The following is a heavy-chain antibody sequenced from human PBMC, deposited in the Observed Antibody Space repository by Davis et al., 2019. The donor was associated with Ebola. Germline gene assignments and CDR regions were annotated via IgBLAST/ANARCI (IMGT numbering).Heavy chain of an antibody. V-gene: IGHV1-2*02. CDR3: ARGPILEWLVLDYYGMDV. CDR1: GGTFSNYA. D-gene: IGHD3-3*01. Sequence: ASVKVSCKASGGTFSNYAINWVRQAPGQGLEWMGWINPNSGGTNYAQKFQGRVTMTRDTSISTAYMELSRLRSDDTAVYYGARGPILEWLVLDYYGMDVWGQGTTVTASS. CDR2: INPNSGGT. J-gene: IGHJ6*02.